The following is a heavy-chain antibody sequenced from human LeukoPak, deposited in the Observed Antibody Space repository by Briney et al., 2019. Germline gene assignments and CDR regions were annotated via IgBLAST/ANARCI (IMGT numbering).Heavy chain of an antibody. CDR1: GFTFSSYA. CDR2: ISYDGSNK. CDR3: ARDTEWELNPDYFDY. Sequence: GRSLRLSCAASGFTFSSYAMHWVRQAPGKGLEWVAVISYDGSNKYYADSVKGRFTISRDNSKNTLYLQMNSLRAEDTAVYYCARDTEWELNPDYFDYWGQGTLVTVSS. V-gene: IGHV3-30-3*01. D-gene: IGHD1-26*01. J-gene: IGHJ4*02.